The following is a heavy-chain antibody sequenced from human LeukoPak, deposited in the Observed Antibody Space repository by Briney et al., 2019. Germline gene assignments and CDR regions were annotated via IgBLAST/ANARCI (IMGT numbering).Heavy chain of an antibody. CDR3: ARLDRGQQLPGEGFDY. V-gene: IGHV5-51*01. J-gene: IGHJ4*02. CDR2: IYPGDSDT. Sequence: GESLKISCKAFGYTYTNYWIGWVRQMPVKGLEWLGIIYPGDSDTKYSPSFQGQVTISADKSISTAYLQWSSLKASDTAIYYCARLDRGQQLPGEGFDYWGQGTLVTVSS. CDR1: GYTYTNYW. D-gene: IGHD2-21*01.